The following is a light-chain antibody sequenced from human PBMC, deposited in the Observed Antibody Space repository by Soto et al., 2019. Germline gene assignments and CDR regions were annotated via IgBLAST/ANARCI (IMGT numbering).Light chain of an antibody. J-gene: IGKJ5*01. CDR2: DAS. Sequence: AIQLTQSPSSLSASVGDRVTITCRASQGISSALAWYQQKPGKAPKLLIYDASSLESGVPSRFSGSGSGTDFTLTISSLQPEDVATYYCQKYNSAPRTFGQGTRLEI. V-gene: IGKV1-13*02. CDR3: QKYNSAPRT. CDR1: QGISSA.